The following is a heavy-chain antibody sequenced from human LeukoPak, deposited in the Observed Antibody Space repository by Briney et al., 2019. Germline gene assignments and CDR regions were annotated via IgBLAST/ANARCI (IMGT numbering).Heavy chain of an antibody. CDR1: GSTFSSYS. CDR3: ARDPLVDSGIAAAGGGMDV. V-gene: IGHV3-53*01. D-gene: IGHD6-13*01. Sequence: PGGSLRLSCAASGSTFSSYSMNWVRQAPGKGLEWVSVIDSGGSTYYADSVKGRFTISRDNSKNTLYLQMNSLRAEDTAVYYCARDPLVDSGIAAAGGGMDVWGQGTTVTVSS. CDR2: IDSGGST. J-gene: IGHJ6*02.